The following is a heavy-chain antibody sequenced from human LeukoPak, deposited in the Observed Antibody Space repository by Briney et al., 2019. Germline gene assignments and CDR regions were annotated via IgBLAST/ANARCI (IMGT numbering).Heavy chain of an antibody. Sequence: PGGSLRLSCAASGFTFSSYAMSWVRQAPGKGLEWVSAISGSGGSTYYADSVKGRFTISRDISKNTLYLQMNSPRAEDTAVYYCAKGGSLFRELVLFDYWGQGTPVTVSS. D-gene: IGHD3-10*01. CDR1: GFTFSSYA. V-gene: IGHV3-23*01. J-gene: IGHJ4*02. CDR2: ISGSGGST. CDR3: AKGGSLFRELVLFDY.